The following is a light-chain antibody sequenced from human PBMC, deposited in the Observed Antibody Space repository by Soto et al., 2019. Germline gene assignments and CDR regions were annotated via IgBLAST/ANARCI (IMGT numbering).Light chain of an antibody. Sequence: VLSVSPRTLILTPGEVATLSCGANQHVTSTYLAWYQQRPGQAPRLLIYEASTRAAGIPDRFSGSGSGTDFTLTISRLEPEDFAVYYCQQYTSSPITSAQGGLPEIK. CDR1: QHVTSTY. J-gene: IGKJ5*01. CDR3: QQYTSSPIT. CDR2: EAS. V-gene: IGKV3-20*01.